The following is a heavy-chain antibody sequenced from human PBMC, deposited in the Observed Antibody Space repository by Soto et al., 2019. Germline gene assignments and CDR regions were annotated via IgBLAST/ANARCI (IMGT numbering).Heavy chain of an antibody. CDR3: AHSRAQCPFDY. D-gene: IGHD6-19*01. CDR1: GFSLSTSGVR. V-gene: IGHV2-70*12. CDR2: IDWDDGE. J-gene: IGHJ4*02. Sequence: YVPRLLNPTQTLKLTCTFSGFSLSTSGVRVSWIRQPPGKALEWLARIDWDDGEFYSTSLKSRLTITKDTSKNQVVLTMTNMDPVDTATYYCAHSRAQCPFDYWGQGTLVTVSS.